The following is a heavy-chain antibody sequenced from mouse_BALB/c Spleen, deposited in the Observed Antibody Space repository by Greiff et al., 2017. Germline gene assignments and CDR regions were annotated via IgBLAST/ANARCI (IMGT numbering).Heavy chain of an antibody. J-gene: IGHJ2*01. V-gene: IGHV1-54*01. CDR1: GYAFTNYL. Sequence: QVQLQQSGAELVRPGTSVKVSCKASGYAFTNYLIEWVKQRPGQGLEWIGVINPGSGGTNYNEKFKGKATLTADKSSSTAYMQLSSLTSDDSAVYFCARGDRYDGGFDYWGQGTTLTVSS. CDR2: INPGSGGT. D-gene: IGHD2-14*01. CDR3: ARGDRYDGGFDY.